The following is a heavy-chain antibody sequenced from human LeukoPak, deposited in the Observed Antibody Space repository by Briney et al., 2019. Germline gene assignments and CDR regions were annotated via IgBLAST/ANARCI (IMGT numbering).Heavy chain of an antibody. D-gene: IGHD1-26*01. Sequence: GGSLRLSCAASGFTFSNYSMNWVRQAPGKGLEWVSSISSSSSYIYYADSVKGRFTISRDNAKNSLYLQMNSLRAEDTAVYYCARESSGRPDYWGQGTLVTVSS. J-gene: IGHJ4*02. CDR1: GFTFSNYS. CDR2: ISSSSSYI. V-gene: IGHV3-21*01. CDR3: ARESSGRPDY.